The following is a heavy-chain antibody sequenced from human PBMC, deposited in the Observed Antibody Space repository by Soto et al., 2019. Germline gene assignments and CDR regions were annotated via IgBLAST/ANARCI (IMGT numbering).Heavy chain of an antibody. V-gene: IGHV1-18*01. CDR3: ARDRGVAPPVAGNTHYYYYMDV. CDR2: ISAYNGNT. J-gene: IGHJ6*03. CDR1: GYSFTNYG. D-gene: IGHD6-19*01. Sequence: QDQLVQSGVEVKKPGASVKVSCKASGYSFTNYGITWVRQAPGQGFEWMGWISAYNGNTNYAQKFQGRVPLTTDASTSTAYLELGSLRSDDTAVYYCARDRGVAPPVAGNTHYYYYMDVWGKGTTVTVSS.